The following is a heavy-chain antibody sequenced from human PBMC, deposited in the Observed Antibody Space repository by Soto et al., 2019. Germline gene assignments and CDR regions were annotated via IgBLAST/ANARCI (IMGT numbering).Heavy chain of an antibody. V-gene: IGHV3-53*01. CDR2: IYSGDTT. CDR1: GFTDRANY. J-gene: IGHJ4*02. D-gene: IGHD5-12*01. Sequence: EVQLVESGGGLIQPGGSLRLSCAVTGFTDRANYMSRVRQAPGKGLEWVSVIYSGDTTYYADSVKGRFIISRDISKNTLYLQMNILRAEDTAVYYCHGYGYWGQGTLVTVSS. CDR3: HGYGY.